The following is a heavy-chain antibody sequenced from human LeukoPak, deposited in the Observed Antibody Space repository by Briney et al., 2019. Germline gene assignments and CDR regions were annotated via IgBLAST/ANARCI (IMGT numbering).Heavy chain of an antibody. D-gene: IGHD3-22*01. J-gene: IGHJ4*02. CDR3: ASCRYYYDSSGYYSREFDY. V-gene: IGHV4-30-4*08. CDR2: IYYSGST. Sequence: SETLSLTCTVSGGSISSGDYYWSWIRQPPGKGLEWIGYIYYSGSTYYNPSLKSRVTIPVDTSKNQFSLKLSSVTAADTAVYYCASCRYYYDSSGYYSREFDYWGQGTLVTVSS. CDR1: GGSISSGDYY.